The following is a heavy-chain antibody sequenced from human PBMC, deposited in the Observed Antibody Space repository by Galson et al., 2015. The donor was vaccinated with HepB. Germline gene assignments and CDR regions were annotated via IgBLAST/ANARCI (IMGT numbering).Heavy chain of an antibody. D-gene: IGHD1-26*01. Sequence: SVKVSCKDSGYTFANYAISWVRLAPGQGLEWMGWISSYNGITNYPQKLQGRVTMTTDTSTSTAYMELRSLRSDDTALYYCARLSGSFPGDAFDLGGQGTMVTVSS. V-gene: IGHV1-18*01. J-gene: IGHJ3*01. CDR1: GYTFANYA. CDR3: ARLSGSFPGDAFDL. CDR2: ISSYNGIT.